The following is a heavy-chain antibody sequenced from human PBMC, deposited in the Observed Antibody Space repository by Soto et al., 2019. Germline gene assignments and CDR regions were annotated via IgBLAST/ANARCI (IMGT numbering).Heavy chain of an antibody. Sequence: GESLKISCKGSGYSFTSYWISWVRQMPGKGLEWMGRIDPSDSYTNYSPSFQGHVTISADKSISTAYLQWSSLKASDTAMYYCARQTYDILTGYLYYFDYWGQGTLVTVSS. D-gene: IGHD3-9*01. CDR1: GYSFTSYW. V-gene: IGHV5-10-1*01. CDR2: IDPSDSYT. CDR3: ARQTYDILTGYLYYFDY. J-gene: IGHJ4*02.